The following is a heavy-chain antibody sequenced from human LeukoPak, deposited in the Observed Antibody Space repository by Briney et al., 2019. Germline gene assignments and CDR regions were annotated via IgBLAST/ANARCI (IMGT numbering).Heavy chain of an antibody. CDR1: GFTFSSYG. D-gene: IGHD3-10*01. CDR3: AREANYYGSGSSYYMDV. J-gene: IGHJ6*03. V-gene: IGHV3-48*04. Sequence: GGSLRLSCAASGFTFSSYGMHWVRQAPGKGLEGVSDISSSGLTTYYADSVKGRFTISRDNAKNSLYLQMNSLTAEDTAVYYCAREANYYGSGSSYYMDVWGKGTTVTISS. CDR2: ISSSGLTT.